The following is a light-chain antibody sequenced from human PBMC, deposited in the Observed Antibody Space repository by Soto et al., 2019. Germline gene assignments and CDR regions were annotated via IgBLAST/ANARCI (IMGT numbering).Light chain of an antibody. V-gene: IGLV1-44*01. CDR2: TNN. CDR3: AAWDDSLSGPV. Sequence: QSVRTQPPSASGAPGQRVTISCSGSSSNIGSNSVNWYQQLPGTAPKLLIYTNNQRPSGVPDRFSGSKSGTSASLAISGLQSEDEADYYCAAWDDSLSGPVFGGGTKLTVL. CDR1: SSNIGSNS. J-gene: IGLJ2*01.